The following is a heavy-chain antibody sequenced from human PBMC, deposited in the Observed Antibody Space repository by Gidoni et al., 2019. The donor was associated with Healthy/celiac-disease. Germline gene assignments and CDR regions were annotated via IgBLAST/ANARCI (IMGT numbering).Heavy chain of an antibody. J-gene: IGHJ4*02. D-gene: IGHD3-22*01. V-gene: IGHV4-34*01. CDR2: INHSGST. Sequence: QVQLQQWGAGLLKPSETLSLTCAVYGGSFSGYYWSWIRQPPGKGLEWIGEINHSGSTNYNPSLKSRVTISVDTSKNQFSLKLSSVTAADTAVYYCARGRGIVASLGYWGQGTLVTVSS. CDR3: ARGRGIVASLGY. CDR1: GGSFSGYY.